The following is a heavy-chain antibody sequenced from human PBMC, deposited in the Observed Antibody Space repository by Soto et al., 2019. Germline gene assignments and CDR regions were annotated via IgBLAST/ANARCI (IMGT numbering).Heavy chain of an antibody. D-gene: IGHD2-2*02. Sequence: PSETLSLTCSVSGGTISSYYWSWIRQPPGKGLEWIGYIYSSGSTSYNPSLKSRATILVDTSKNQFSLRLTSVTATDTAVYYCATGTIPRGLDDWGQGTPVTVSS. V-gene: IGHV4-59*12. CDR1: GGTISSYY. CDR2: IYSSGST. J-gene: IGHJ6*02. CDR3: ATGTIPRGLDD.